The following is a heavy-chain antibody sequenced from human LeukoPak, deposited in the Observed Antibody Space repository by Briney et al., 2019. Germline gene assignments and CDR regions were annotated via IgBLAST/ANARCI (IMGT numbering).Heavy chain of an antibody. D-gene: IGHD3-10*01. Sequence: SGTLSLTFAVYGGSFSCYYWSWIRPPPGKGLEWSGEINHSGRTNYNPSLKSRVTISVDTSKNQFSLKLSSVTAADTAVYYCARGQGLGSGSPTLIDYWGQGTLVTVSS. CDR2: INHSGRT. CDR3: ARGQGLGSGSPTLIDY. CDR1: GGSFSCYY. J-gene: IGHJ4*02. V-gene: IGHV4-34*01.